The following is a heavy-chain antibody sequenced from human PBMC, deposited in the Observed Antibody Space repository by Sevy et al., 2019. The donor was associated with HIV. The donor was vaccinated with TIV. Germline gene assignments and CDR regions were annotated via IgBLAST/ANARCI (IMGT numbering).Heavy chain of an antibody. J-gene: IGHJ3*01. CDR3: ANALNPVLESTIEVIFRTLKGFDV. CDR2: ISGTGSST. D-gene: IGHD3-22*01. CDR1: GFTFNTHA. V-gene: IGHV3-23*01. Sequence: GGSLRLSCAASGFTFNTHAMNWVRQAPGKGLEWVSVISGTGSSTYYADSVKGRFTISRDNSKNTLYLQMNSLRADDTPIYYCANALNPVLESTIEVIFRTLKGFDVWGQGTMVTVSS.